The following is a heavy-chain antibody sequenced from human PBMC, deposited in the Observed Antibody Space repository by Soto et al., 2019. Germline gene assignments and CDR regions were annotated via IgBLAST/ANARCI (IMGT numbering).Heavy chain of an antibody. Sequence: SETLSLTXTVSGGSISSGDYYWSWIRQPPGKGLEWIGYIYYSGSTYYNPSLKSRVTISVDTSKNQFSLKLSSVTAADTAVYYCARVIPKGYCSSTSCYKQNWFDPWGQGTLVTVSS. CDR3: ARVIPKGYCSSTSCYKQNWFDP. D-gene: IGHD2-2*02. J-gene: IGHJ5*02. CDR2: IYYSGST. CDR1: GGSISSGDYY. V-gene: IGHV4-30-4*01.